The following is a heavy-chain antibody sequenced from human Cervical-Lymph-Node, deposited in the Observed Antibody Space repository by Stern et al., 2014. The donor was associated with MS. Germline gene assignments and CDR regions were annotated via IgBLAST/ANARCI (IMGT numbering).Heavy chain of an antibody. CDR3: AKGQTTVTTPDY. D-gene: IGHD4-11*01. CDR1: GFTFSSYG. Sequence: MQLVESGGGVVQPGRSLRLSCAASGFTFSSYGMHWVRQAPGKGLEWVAVISYDGSNKYYADSVKGRFTISRDNSKKTLYLQMNSLRAEDTAVYYCAKGQTTVTTPDYWGQGTLVTVSS. J-gene: IGHJ4*02. CDR2: ISYDGSNK. V-gene: IGHV3-30*18.